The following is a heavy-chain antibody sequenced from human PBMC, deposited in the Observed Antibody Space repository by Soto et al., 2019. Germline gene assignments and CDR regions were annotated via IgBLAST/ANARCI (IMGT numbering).Heavy chain of an antibody. D-gene: IGHD2-15*01. Sequence: QVQLQESGPGLVKPSETLSLTCTVSGASISSYYWSWIRQPPGKGLEWIGYIYYSGSTNYNPSLKSGVTISVDTSKNQFSLRLSSVTAADTAVCHCARQMFIGGMDVWGQGTTVTVSS. CDR2: IYYSGST. J-gene: IGHJ6*02. V-gene: IGHV4-59*08. CDR3: ARQMFIGGMDV. CDR1: GASISSYY.